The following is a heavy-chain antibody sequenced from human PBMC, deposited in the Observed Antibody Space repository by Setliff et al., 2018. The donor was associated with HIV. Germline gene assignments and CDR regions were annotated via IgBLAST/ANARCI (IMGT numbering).Heavy chain of an antibody. J-gene: IGHJ6*02. CDR3: ARDTVAVAGNYVGHYGMDV. CDR2: INPNSGGT. Sequence: ASVKVSCKASGYTFTDYGISWVRQAPGQGLEWMGWINPNSGGTNYAQKFQGRVTMTRDTSISTAYMELSRLRSDDTAVYYCARDTVAVAGNYVGHYGMDVWGQGTTVTVSS. V-gene: IGHV1-2*02. CDR1: GYTFTDYG. D-gene: IGHD6-19*01.